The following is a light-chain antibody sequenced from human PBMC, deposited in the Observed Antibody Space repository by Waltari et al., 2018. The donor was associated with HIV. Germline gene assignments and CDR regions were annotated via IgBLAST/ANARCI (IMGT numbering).Light chain of an antibody. V-gene: IGLV1-36*01. CDR3: ATWDAGLNALL. Sequence: QSVLTQSPSVSEAPGQRVTIYCSGSHSNIGSHAVTWYRQSPGKPPKLLVYHDDLILSGVADRLSASKSGTSASLAINDLQSEDESLYYCATWDAGLNALLFGGGTKVTVL. J-gene: IGLJ2*01. CDR1: HSNIGSHA. CDR2: HDD.